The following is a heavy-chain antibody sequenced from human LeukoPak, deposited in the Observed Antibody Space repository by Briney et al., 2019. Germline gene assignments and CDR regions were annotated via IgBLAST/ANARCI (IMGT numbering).Heavy chain of an antibody. CDR2: ISGSGAST. Sequence: QPGGSLRLSCLTSGFTLSTNAMSWVRQAPWKGLEWISGISGSGASTYYADSVKGRFTISRDDSRNTLYLQMNSLRGDDTAVYYCAKDVGKWESLHFFDYWGRGTLVTVSS. J-gene: IGHJ4*02. CDR1: GFTLSTNA. CDR3: AKDVGKWESLHFFDY. D-gene: IGHD1-26*01. V-gene: IGHV3-23*01.